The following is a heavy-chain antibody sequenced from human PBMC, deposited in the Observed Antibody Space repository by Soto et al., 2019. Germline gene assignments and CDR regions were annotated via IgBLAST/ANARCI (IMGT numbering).Heavy chain of an antibody. V-gene: IGHV1-69*11. CDR3: ARCPQPRYTAASYAVDV. D-gene: IGHD3-16*02. Sequence: QVHLVQSGTEVKKPGSSVKVSCKASGGTFSSSGFSWVRQAPGQGLEWLGMIVPSLDTTNYAQKFQARVTITADEVTSPAYMKSPSLRSENTAVYYCARCPQPRYTAASYAVDVCGQGNRVIVS. CDR1: GGTFSSSG. J-gene: IGHJ6*02. CDR2: IVPSLDTT.